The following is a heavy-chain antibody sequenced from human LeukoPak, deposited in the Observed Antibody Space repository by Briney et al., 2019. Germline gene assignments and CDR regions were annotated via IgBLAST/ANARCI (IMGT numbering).Heavy chain of an antibody. Sequence: PGGSLRLSCAASGFTFSSYWMSWVRQAPGKGLEWVANIKQDGSEKYYVDSVKGRSTISRDNAKNSLYLQMNSLRAEDTAVYYCARADCSSTSCYPYWGQGTLVTVSS. J-gene: IGHJ4*02. V-gene: IGHV3-7*01. CDR3: ARADCSSTSCYPY. CDR1: GFTFSSYW. D-gene: IGHD2-2*01. CDR2: IKQDGSEK.